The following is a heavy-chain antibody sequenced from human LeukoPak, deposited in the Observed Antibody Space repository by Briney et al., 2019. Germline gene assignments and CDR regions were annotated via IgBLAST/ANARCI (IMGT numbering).Heavy chain of an antibody. Sequence: GGSLRLSCAASGFTFSSYSMSWVRQAPGMGLEWVSSISSSSSYIYYADSVKGRFTISRDNAKNSLYLQMNSLRAEDTAVYYCARDVSIAARPDYFDYWGQGTLVTVSS. V-gene: IGHV3-21*01. CDR2: ISSSSSYI. D-gene: IGHD6-6*01. CDR1: GFTFSSYS. J-gene: IGHJ4*02. CDR3: ARDVSIAARPDYFDY.